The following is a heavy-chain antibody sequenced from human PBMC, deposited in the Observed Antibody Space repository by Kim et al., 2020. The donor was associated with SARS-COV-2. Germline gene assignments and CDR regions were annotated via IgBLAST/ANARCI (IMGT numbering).Heavy chain of an antibody. CDR1: GYSFTSYW. D-gene: IGHD3-22*01. Sequence: GESLKISCKGSGYSFTSYWISWVRQMPGKGLEWMGRIDPSDSYTNYSPSFQGHVTISADKSISTAYLQWSSLKASDTAMYYCARLFYYDSSGYSYYYYGMDVWGQGTTVTVSS. CDR2: IDPSDSYT. V-gene: IGHV5-10-1*01. J-gene: IGHJ6*02. CDR3: ARLFYYDSSGYSYYYYGMDV.